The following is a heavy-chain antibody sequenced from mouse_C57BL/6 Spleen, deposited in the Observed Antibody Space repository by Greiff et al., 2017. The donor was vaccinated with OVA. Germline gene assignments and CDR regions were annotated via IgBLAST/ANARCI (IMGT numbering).Heavy chain of an antibody. CDR3: ANSNRYYYAMDD. Sequence: DVKLVESGGGLVKPGGSLKLSCAASGFTFSSYAMSWVRQTPEKRLEWVATISDGGSYTYYPDNVKGRFTISRDNAKNNLYLQMSHLKSEDTAMYYCANSNRYYYAMDDWGQGTSVTVSS. CDR2: ISDGGSYT. V-gene: IGHV5-4*03. CDR1: GFTFSSYA. J-gene: IGHJ4*01. D-gene: IGHD2-5*01.